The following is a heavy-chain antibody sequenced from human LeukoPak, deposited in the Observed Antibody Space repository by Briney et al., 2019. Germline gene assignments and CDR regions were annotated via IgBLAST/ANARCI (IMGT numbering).Heavy chain of an antibody. CDR1: GGSISSSSYY. D-gene: IGHD5-12*01. CDR3: ARIVTTSGFHFDY. Sequence: PSETLSLTCTVSGGSISSSSYYWGWIRQPPGKGLEWIGNIYYSGSTYYNPSLKSRVTISVDTSKNQFSLKLSSVTAADTAVYYCARIVTTSGFHFDYWGQGTLVTVSS. J-gene: IGHJ4*02. CDR2: IYYSGST. V-gene: IGHV4-39*01.